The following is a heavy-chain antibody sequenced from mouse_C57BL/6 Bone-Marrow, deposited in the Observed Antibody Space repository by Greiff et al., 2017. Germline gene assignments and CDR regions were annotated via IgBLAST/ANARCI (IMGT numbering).Heavy chain of an antibody. D-gene: IGHD1-1*01. Sequence: VQLQQPGAELVRPGSSVKLSCKASGYTFTSYWMHWVKQRPIQGLEWIGNIDPSDSETHYNQKFKDKATLTVDKSSSTAYMQLSSLTSEDSAVYDCARDITTVPYAMDYWGQGTSVTVSS. V-gene: IGHV1-52*01. J-gene: IGHJ4*01. CDR1: GYTFTSYW. CDR2: IDPSDSET. CDR3: ARDITTVPYAMDY.